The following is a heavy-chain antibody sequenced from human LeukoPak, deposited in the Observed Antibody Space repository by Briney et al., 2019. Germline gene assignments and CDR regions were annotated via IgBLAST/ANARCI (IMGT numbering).Heavy chain of an antibody. CDR1: GFTFSSYS. Sequence: GGSLRLSCAASGFTFSSYSMNWVRQAPGKGLEWVSYISSSSSTICYADSVKGRFTISRDNAKNSLYLQMNSLRDEDTAVYYCASGIAAAGPGFDYWGQGTLVTVSS. D-gene: IGHD6-13*01. J-gene: IGHJ4*02. V-gene: IGHV3-48*02. CDR2: ISSSSSTI. CDR3: ASGIAAAGPGFDY.